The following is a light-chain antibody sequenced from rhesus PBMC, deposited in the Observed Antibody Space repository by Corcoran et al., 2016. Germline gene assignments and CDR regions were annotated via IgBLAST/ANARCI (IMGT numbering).Light chain of an antibody. J-gene: IGKJ2*01. V-gene: IGKV1-21*01. Sequence: DIQMTQSPSSLSASVGDRVTITCRASQGISSGLAWYQQKPGKAPNLLIYQASSLQSGVPSRFSGSGSWTDFTLTISSLQPEDFATYDCQQYNSAPYSCGQGTEVEIK. CDR3: QQYNSAPYS. CDR2: QAS. CDR1: QGISSG.